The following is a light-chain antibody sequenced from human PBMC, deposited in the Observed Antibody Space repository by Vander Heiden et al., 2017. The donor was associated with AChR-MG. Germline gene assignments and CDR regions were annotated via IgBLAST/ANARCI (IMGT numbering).Light chain of an antibody. CDR3: GSYTSSSTYA. Sequence: QSALTQPASVSGSPGQSITISCTGTSSDVGGYNYVSWYQQHPGKAPKLMIYDVNNRPSGVSNRFSGSKSGNTASLTISGLQAEDEADYYCGSYTSSSTYAFGTGTKVTVL. CDR1: SSDVGGYNY. V-gene: IGLV2-14*03. CDR2: DVN. J-gene: IGLJ1*01.